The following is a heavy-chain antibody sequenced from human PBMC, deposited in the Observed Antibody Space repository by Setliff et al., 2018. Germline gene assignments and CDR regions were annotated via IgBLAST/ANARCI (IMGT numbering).Heavy chain of an antibody. Sequence: SETLSLTCTVSGGSISTYYWSWIRQPPGKGQEWIGYIYYSGRTNYNPSLRSRVTISVDTSKNQFSLKVSSVTAADTAVYYCARHENDYGDYDDAFDIWGQGTMVTVSS. CDR1: GGSISTYY. J-gene: IGHJ3*02. CDR3: ARHENDYGDYDDAFDI. V-gene: IGHV4-59*08. CDR2: IYYSGRT. D-gene: IGHD4-17*01.